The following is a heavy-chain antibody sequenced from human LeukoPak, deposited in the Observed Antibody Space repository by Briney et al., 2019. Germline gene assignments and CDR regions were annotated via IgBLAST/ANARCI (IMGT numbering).Heavy chain of an antibody. CDR2: INPNSGGT. CDR1: GYTFTGYY. V-gene: IGHV1-2*02. Sequence: ASVKVSCKASGYTFTGYYMHWVRQAPGQGLEWMGWINPNSGGTNYAQKFQGRVTMTRDTSISTAYMELSRLRSDDTAVYYCARAESSGWYNFDYWGQGTLVTVSS. D-gene: IGHD6-19*01. J-gene: IGHJ4*02. CDR3: ARAESSGWYNFDY.